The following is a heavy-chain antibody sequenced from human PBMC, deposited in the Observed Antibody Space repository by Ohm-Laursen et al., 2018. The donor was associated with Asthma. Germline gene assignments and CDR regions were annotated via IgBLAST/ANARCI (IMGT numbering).Heavy chain of an antibody. CDR2: ISHSGST. V-gene: IGHV4-30-2*01. Sequence: TLSLTCVVSGGSISSGGYSWSWIRQPPGKGLEWIGYISHSGSTYYIPSLKSRVTISVDRSKNQFSLKLSSVTAADTAVYYCARGIYDSSGYYFNAFDIWGQGTMVTVSS. D-gene: IGHD3-22*01. CDR3: ARGIYDSSGYYFNAFDI. J-gene: IGHJ3*02. CDR1: GGSISSGGYS.